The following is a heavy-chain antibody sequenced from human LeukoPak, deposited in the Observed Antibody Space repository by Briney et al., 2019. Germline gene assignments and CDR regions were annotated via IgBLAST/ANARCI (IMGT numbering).Heavy chain of an antibody. CDR1: GFTVSSNY. J-gene: IGHJ6*03. Sequence: GGSLRLSCAASGFTVSSNYMSGVRQAPGKGLEWVSVIYSGGSTYYADSVKGRFTISRDNFKNTLYLQMNSLRAEDTAVYYCARPGVTGYYYMDVWGKGTTVTVSS. V-gene: IGHV3-53*01. CDR2: IYSGGST. D-gene: IGHD1-1*01. CDR3: ARPGVTGYYYMDV.